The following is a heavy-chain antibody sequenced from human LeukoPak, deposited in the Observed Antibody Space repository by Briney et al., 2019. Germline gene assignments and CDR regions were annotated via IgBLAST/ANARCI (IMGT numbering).Heavy chain of an antibody. V-gene: IGHV4-39*01. D-gene: IGHD3-10*01. CDR3: ASRTPMVRGATPPDY. CDR1: GGSISSSSYY. J-gene: IGHJ4*02. Sequence: SETLSLTCTVSGGSISSSSYYWGWIRQPPGKGLEWIGSIYYSGSTYYNPSLKSRVTISVDTSKNQFSLKLSSMTAADTAVYYCASRTPMVRGATPPDYWGQGTLVTVSS. CDR2: IYYSGST.